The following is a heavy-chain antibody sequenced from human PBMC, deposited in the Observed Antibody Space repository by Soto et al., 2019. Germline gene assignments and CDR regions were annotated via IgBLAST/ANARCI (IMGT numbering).Heavy chain of an antibody. CDR3: ARVFYCSGGSCYSVISYYGMDV. Sequence: QVQLVQSGAEVKKPGASVKVSCKASGYTFTSYGISWVRQAPGQGLEGMGWISAYNGNTNYAQKLQGRVTMTTDTSTSTAYMELRSLRSDDTAVYYCARVFYCSGGSCYSVISYYGMDVWGQGTTVTVSS. CDR2: ISAYNGNT. CDR1: GYTFTSYG. J-gene: IGHJ6*02. D-gene: IGHD2-15*01. V-gene: IGHV1-18*04.